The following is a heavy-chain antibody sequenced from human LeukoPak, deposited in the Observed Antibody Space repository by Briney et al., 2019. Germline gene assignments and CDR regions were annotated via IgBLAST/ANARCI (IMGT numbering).Heavy chain of an antibody. V-gene: IGHV4-59*01. D-gene: IGHD2-21*01. J-gene: IGHJ4*02. CDR1: GGSISSYY. CDR2: IYYSGST. CDR3: ARDNGGARWLVD. Sequence: SETLSLTCTVSGGSISSYYWSWIRQPPGKGLEWIGYIYYSGSTTYNPSLKSRVTISLDTSKNQFSLRLSSVTAADTAVYYCARDNGGARWLVDWGQGTLVTVSS.